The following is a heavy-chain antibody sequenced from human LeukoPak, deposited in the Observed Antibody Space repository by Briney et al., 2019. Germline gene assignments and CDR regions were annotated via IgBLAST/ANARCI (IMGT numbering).Heavy chain of an antibody. D-gene: IGHD3-22*01. Sequence: GASVKVSCKASGYTFTSYYMHWVRQAPGQGLEWMGIINPSGGSTSYAQKFQGRVTMTRDTSTSTVYMELSSLRSEDTAVYYCARDHSRDDSSSGALDPWGQGTLVTVSS. CDR2: INPSGGST. J-gene: IGHJ5*02. V-gene: IGHV1-46*01. CDR3: ARDHSRDDSSSGALDP. CDR1: GYTFTSYY.